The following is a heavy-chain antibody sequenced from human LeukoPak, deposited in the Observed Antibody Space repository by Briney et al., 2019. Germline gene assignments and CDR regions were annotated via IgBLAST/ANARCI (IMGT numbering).Heavy chain of an antibody. CDR3: ARGREIEDYVWGSYRYAEGAFDY. Sequence: SETLSLTCTVSGGSISSSSYYWSWIRQPPGKGLEWIGEINHSGSTNYNPSLKSRVTISVDTSKNQFSLRLSSVTAADTAVYYCARGREIEDYVWGSYRYAEGAFDYWGQGTLVTVSS. J-gene: IGHJ4*02. D-gene: IGHD3-16*02. V-gene: IGHV4-39*07. CDR2: INHSGST. CDR1: GGSISSSSYY.